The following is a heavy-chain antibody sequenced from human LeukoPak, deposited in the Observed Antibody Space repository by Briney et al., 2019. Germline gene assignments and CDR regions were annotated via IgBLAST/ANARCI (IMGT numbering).Heavy chain of an antibody. CDR2: IIHSEGT. Sequence: SETLSLTCAVYGGSFSGYYWSWIRQPPGKGLEWIGEIIHSEGTDYNPSLKSRVTISVDTSKNQFSLKLTSVTAADTAVYYCARAPASYDGLPGYYLDAFDIWGKGTMVTVSS. CDR1: GGSFSGYY. CDR3: ARAPASYDGLPGYYLDAFDI. J-gene: IGHJ3*02. D-gene: IGHD3-9*01. V-gene: IGHV4-34*12.